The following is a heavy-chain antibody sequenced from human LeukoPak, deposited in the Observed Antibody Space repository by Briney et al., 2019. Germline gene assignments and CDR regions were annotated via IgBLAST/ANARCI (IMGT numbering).Heavy chain of an antibody. CDR1: GGSLRGDNYS. CDR2: IHHSGST. Sequence: SETLSLTCTVSGGSLRGDNYSWTWIRQPPGRGLEWIGSIHHSGSTNYNPSLKSRVTISVDTSKNQFSLRLSSVTAADTAMYYCALNGDSWGQGNLVTVSS. J-gene: IGHJ4*02. D-gene: IGHD2-8*01. V-gene: IGHV4-61*01. CDR3: ALNGDS.